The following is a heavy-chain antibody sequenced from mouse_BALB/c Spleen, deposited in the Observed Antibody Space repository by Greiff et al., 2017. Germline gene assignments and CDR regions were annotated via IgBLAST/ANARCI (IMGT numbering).Heavy chain of an antibody. CDR1: GFTFSSYG. CDR3: ARQDGNYGYFDV. Sequence: EVHLVESGGDLVKRGGSLKLSCAASGFTFSSYGMSWVRQTPDKRLEWVATISSGGSYTYYPDSVKGRFTISRDNAKNTLYLQMSSLKSEDTAMYYCARQDGNYGYFDVWGAGTTVTVSS. V-gene: IGHV5-6*01. CDR2: ISSGGSYT. J-gene: IGHJ1*01. D-gene: IGHD2-1*01.